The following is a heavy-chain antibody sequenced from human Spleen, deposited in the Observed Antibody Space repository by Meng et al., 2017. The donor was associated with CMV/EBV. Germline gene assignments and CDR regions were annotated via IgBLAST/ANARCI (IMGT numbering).Heavy chain of an antibody. J-gene: IGHJ5*02. CDR3: ARDHDILTDNGFDP. CDR1: GYTFTSYD. Sequence: ASVKVSCKASGYTFTSYDINWVRQATGQGLEWMGWMNPHSGHTGYAQKFQGRVTMTRNTSISTAYMELSSLRSEDTAVYYCARDHDILTDNGFDPWGQGTLVTVSS. V-gene: IGHV1-8*01. D-gene: IGHD3-9*01. CDR2: MNPHSGHT.